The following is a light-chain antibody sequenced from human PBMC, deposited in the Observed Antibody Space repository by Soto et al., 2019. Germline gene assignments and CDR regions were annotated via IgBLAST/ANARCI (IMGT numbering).Light chain of an antibody. CDR2: RNS. Sequence: QSLLTQSPSASGTPGPRGTISCSGSAPTIGRNYVYWYQHLPGTAPKLLIDRNSQRPSGVPDRFSGSKSGTPASLAISGLRSEDEADYYCAAWDDNLSGFYVFGDGTKVTVL. V-gene: IGLV1-47*01. CDR3: AAWDDNLSGFYV. CDR1: APTIGRNY. J-gene: IGLJ1*01.